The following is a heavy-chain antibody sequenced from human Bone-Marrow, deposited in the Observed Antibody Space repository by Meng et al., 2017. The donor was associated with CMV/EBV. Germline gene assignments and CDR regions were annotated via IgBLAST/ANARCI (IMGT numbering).Heavy chain of an antibody. CDR3: ASRAERRWGYYFDY. CDR1: GGSISSYY. D-gene: IGHD1-1*01. Sequence: SETLSLTCTVSGGSISSYYWGWIRQPPGKGLEWIGSIYHSGSTYYNPSLKSRVTISVDTSKNQFSLKLSSVIAADTAVYYCASRAERRWGYYFDYWGQGTLVTVSS. J-gene: IGHJ4*02. V-gene: IGHV4-38-2*02. CDR2: IYHSGST.